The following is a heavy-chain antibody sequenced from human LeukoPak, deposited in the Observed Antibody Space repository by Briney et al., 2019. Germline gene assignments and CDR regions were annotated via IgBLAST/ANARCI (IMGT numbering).Heavy chain of an antibody. CDR2: IIPIFDTS. D-gene: IGHD6-13*01. CDR3: ARLKRGIGAAGTSLRGWFDP. Sequence: SVKVSCKASGGTFNNYAITWVRQAPGQGLEWMGGIIPIFDTSNYAQKFQGRVTFTSDDSTSTAYMELSSLRSEDTAVYYCARLKRGIGAAGTSLRGWFDPWGQGTLVTVSS. V-gene: IGHV1-69*13. CDR1: GGTFNNYA. J-gene: IGHJ5*02.